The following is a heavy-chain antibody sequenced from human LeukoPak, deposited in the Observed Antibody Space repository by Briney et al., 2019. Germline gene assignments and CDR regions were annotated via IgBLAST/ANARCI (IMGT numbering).Heavy chain of an antibody. V-gene: IGHV5-51*01. Sequence: GESLKISCKGSGYTFTSYWIGWVRQMPGKGLEWMGIIYPGDSDTRYSPSFQGQVAISADKSISTAYLQWSSLKASDTAIYYCARRAYCGGDCFIDYWGQGTLVTVSS. D-gene: IGHD2-21*02. J-gene: IGHJ4*02. CDR1: GYTFTSYW. CDR2: IYPGDSDT. CDR3: ARRAYCGGDCFIDY.